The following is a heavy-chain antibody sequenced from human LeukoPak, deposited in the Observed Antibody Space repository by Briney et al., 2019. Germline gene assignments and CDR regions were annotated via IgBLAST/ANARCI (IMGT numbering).Heavy chain of an antibody. CDR3: ARDLRYDYVWGSYRQGFDY. V-gene: IGHV3-7*01. Sequence: GGSLRLSCAASGFTFSSYWMSWVRQAPGKGLEGVANIKQDGSEKYYVDSVKGRFTISRDNAKNSLYLQMNSLRAEDTAVYYCARDLRYDYVWGSYRQGFDYWGQGTLVTVSS. CDR2: IKQDGSEK. CDR1: GFTFSSYW. D-gene: IGHD3-16*02. J-gene: IGHJ4*02.